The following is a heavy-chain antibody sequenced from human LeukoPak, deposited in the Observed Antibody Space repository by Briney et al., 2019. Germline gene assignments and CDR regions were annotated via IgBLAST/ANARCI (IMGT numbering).Heavy chain of an antibody. CDR3: ARGAQQWLVHDWFDP. V-gene: IGHV4-61*02. D-gene: IGHD6-19*01. Sequence: SQTLSLTCTVSGGSISSGSYYWSWIRQPAGKGLEWIGRIYTSGSTNYNPSLKSRVAISVDTSKNRFSLKLSSVTAADTAVYYCARGAQQWLVHDWFDPWGQGTLVTVSS. J-gene: IGHJ5*02. CDR2: IYTSGST. CDR1: GGSISSGSYY.